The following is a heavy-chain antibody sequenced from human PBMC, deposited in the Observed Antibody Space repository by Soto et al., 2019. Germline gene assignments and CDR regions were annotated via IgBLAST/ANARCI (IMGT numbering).Heavy chain of an antibody. CDR1: GYDFSTYW. CDR2: IDPSDSYT. V-gene: IGHV5-10-1*01. J-gene: IGHJ5*02. CDR3: XRLVIGEWLLRPSSLDP. D-gene: IGHD6-19*01. Sequence: LGESLKISCRGSGYDFSTYWIAWVRQMPGRGLEWMGRIDPSDSYTHYSPSFEGHVTISVDKSISTAYLEWASLKASDSAIYYCXRLVIGEWLLRPSSLDPWGQGSLVTVSS.